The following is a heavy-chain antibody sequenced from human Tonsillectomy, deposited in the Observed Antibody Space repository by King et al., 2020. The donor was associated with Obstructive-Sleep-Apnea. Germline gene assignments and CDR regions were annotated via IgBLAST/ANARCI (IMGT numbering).Heavy chain of an antibody. Sequence: MQLQESGPGLVKPSETLSLTCTVSGGSISSYYWSWIRQPPGKGLEWIGYIYYSGSTNYNPSLKSRVTISVDTSKNQVSLKLSSVTAADTAVYYCARLPSCYDLVDYWGQGTLVTVSS. V-gene: IGHV4-59*01. J-gene: IGHJ4*02. D-gene: IGHD5-12*01. CDR3: ARLPSCYDLVDY. CDR2: IYYSGST. CDR1: GGSISSYY.